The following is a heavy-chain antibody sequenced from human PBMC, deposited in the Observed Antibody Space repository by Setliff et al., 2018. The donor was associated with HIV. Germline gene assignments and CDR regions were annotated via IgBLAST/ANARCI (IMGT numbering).Heavy chain of an antibody. V-gene: IGHV4-4*07. D-gene: IGHD3-10*01. Sequence: SETLSLTCTVSGGSVSNYYWIWIRQSAGKGLEWIGHINTSGSTKYNPSLKSRLTMSVDSSGNQFSLTLTSVTAADTAVYYCARGWVRGPIISPGTYFSYGLDVWGQGTPVTVSS. CDR1: GGSVSNYY. CDR2: INTSGST. J-gene: IGHJ6*02. CDR3: ARGWVRGPIISPGTYFSYGLDV.